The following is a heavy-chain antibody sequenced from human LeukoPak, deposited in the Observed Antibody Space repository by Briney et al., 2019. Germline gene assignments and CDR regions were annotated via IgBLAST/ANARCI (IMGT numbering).Heavy chain of an antibody. CDR3: ARVMRLSRNNIDY. D-gene: IGHD3-16*01. J-gene: IGHJ4*02. Sequence: GGSLRLSCAASGFTFSSYSMNWVRQAPGKGLEWVSYISSSSSTIYYADSVKGRFTISRDNAKNSLYLQMNSLRAEDTAVYYCARVMRLSRNNIDYWGQGTLVTVSS. CDR1: GFTFSSYS. CDR2: ISSSSSTI. V-gene: IGHV3-48*01.